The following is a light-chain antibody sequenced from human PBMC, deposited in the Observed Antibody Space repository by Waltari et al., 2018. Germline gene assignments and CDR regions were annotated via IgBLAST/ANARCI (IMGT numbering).Light chain of an antibody. CDR2: DSS. V-gene: IGKV3-11*01. J-gene: IGKJ4*01. CDR1: QSIRSY. Sequence: IVLTQSPALVCSSPGERATLSCRASQSIRSYLAWYQQNPGQAPSLLIYDSSNGAPDIPARFSGSGSGTDFTLTISSLEPEDSAVYYCQHRANWPLTFGGGTTVEIK. CDR3: QHRANWPLT.